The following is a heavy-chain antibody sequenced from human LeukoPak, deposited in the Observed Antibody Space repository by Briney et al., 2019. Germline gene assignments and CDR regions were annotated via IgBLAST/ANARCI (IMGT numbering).Heavy chain of an antibody. CDR2: ISSSSSYI. CDR3: ARALHVLLWFGELLDGMDV. V-gene: IGHV3-21*01. D-gene: IGHD3-10*01. J-gene: IGHJ6*02. CDR1: GFTFSSYS. Sequence: PGGSLRPSCAASGFTFSSYSMNWVRQAPGKGLEWVSSISSSSSYIYYADSVKGRFTISRDNAKNSLYLQMNSLRAEDTAVYYCARALHVLLWFGELLDGMDVWGQGTTVTVSS.